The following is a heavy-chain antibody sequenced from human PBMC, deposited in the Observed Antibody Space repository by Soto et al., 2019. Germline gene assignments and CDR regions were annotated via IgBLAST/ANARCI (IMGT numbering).Heavy chain of an antibody. J-gene: IGHJ4*02. V-gene: IGHV1-69*02. CDR3: APGTIFDS. CDR2: IIPILGIA. Sequence: QVQLVQSGAEVKKPGSSVKVSCKASGGTFSSYTISWVRQAPGQGLEWMGRIIPILGIANYAQKFQGRVXXPADKSTSTAYMELSSLRSEDTAMYYCAPGTIFDSWGQGTLVTVSS. D-gene: IGHD2-2*01. CDR1: GGTFSSYT.